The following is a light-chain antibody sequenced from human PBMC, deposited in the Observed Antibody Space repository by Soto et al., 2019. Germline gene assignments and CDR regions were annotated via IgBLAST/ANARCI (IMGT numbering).Light chain of an antibody. V-gene: IGKV3-15*01. Sequence: EIVMTQSPATLSVSPGERATLSCRASRGIKDYVAWFQQKPGQAPRLLIYGASTRATAIPARFSGSGSGTEFTLSISSLQSEDFAVYYCQQYDNWPPTFGQGTRLEIK. CDR2: GAS. CDR1: RGIKDY. J-gene: IGKJ5*01. CDR3: QQYDNWPPT.